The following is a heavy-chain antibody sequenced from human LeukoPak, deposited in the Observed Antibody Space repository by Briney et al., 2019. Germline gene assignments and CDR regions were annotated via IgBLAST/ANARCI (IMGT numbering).Heavy chain of an antibody. J-gene: IGHJ4*02. CDR3: ARGAWTAYYFDY. Sequence: PGGSLRPSCEASGFTFSDYWIHWVRQAPGKGLVWVSRIKGDGISTNYADSVKGRFTISRDNAKNTVYLQMNSLGAEDSAIYYCARGAWTAYYFDYWGQGTLVTVSS. CDR1: GFTFSDYW. CDR2: IKGDGIST. D-gene: IGHD3/OR15-3a*01. V-gene: IGHV3-74*01.